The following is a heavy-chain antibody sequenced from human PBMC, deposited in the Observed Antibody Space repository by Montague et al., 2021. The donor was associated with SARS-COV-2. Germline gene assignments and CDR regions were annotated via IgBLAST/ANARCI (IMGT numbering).Heavy chain of an antibody. D-gene: IGHD1-7*01. CDR2: IDWDDDK. V-gene: IGHV2-70*11. CDR1: GFSLSTSGMC. CDR3: ARETGTTVSLDY. J-gene: IGHJ4*02. Sequence: PALVKPTQTLTLTCTFSGFSLSTSGMCVSWIRLPPGKALEWLARIDWDDDKYYSTSLKTRLTISKDTSKNQVVLTMTNMDPVDTATYYCARETGTTVSLDYWGQGTLVTVSS.